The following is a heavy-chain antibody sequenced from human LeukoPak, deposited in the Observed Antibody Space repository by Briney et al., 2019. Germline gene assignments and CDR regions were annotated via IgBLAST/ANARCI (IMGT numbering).Heavy chain of an antibody. J-gene: IGHJ6*02. D-gene: IGHD2-2*02. V-gene: IGHV1-18*01. CDR2: ISAYNGNT. Sequence: GASVKVSCKASGYTFTSYGMSWVRQAPGQGLERMGWISAYNGNTNYAQKLQGRVTMTTDTSTSTAYMELRSLRSDDTAVYYCARWSYPQGYGMDVWGQGTTVTVSS. CDR3: ARWSYPQGYGMDV. CDR1: GYTFTSYG.